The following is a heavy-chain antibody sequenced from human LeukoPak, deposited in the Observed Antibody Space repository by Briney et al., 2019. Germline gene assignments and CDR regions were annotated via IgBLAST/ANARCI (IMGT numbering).Heavy chain of an antibody. J-gene: IGHJ4*02. CDR2: ITGDGSDT. CDR1: GLTVSSYA. CDR3: ERIEGNRGGNISPFDY. V-gene: IGHV3-74*01. Sequence: GGSLRLSCGASGLTVSSYAMSWVRQAPGKGLEWVSLITGDGSDTRYADSVKGRFTISRDNAKNTMYLQMNSLRAEDTAVYYCERIEGNRGGNISPFDYGGQGPLVTASS. D-gene: IGHD2/OR15-2a*01.